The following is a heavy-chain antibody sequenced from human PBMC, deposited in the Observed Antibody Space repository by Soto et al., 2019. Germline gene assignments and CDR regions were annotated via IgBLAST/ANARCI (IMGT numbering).Heavy chain of an antibody. Sequence: GASVKVSCKASGYTFTGYYMHWVRQAPGQGLEWMGWINPNSGGTNYAQKFQGWVTMTRDTSISTAYMELSRLRSDDTAVYYCARARYYYDSSGLIDIWGQGTMVTVSS. CDR3: ARARYYYDSSGLIDI. CDR2: INPNSGGT. J-gene: IGHJ3*02. V-gene: IGHV1-2*04. D-gene: IGHD3-22*01. CDR1: GYTFTGYY.